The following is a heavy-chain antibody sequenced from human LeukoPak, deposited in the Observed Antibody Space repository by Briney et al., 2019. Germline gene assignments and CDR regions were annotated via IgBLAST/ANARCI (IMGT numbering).Heavy chain of an antibody. CDR1: GGSFSSGDYY. D-gene: IGHD3-16*01. V-gene: IGHV4-30-4*01. J-gene: IGHJ4*02. CDR2: IYYSGTT. CDR3: ARDHGDLWFDY. Sequence: SQTLSLTCTVSGGSFSSGDYYWSWIRQPPGKCLEWIAYIYYSGTTYYNPSLQSRVTRSVDTSKRQFSLRLSSVTAADTAVYYCARDHGDLWFDYWGQGTLVTVSS.